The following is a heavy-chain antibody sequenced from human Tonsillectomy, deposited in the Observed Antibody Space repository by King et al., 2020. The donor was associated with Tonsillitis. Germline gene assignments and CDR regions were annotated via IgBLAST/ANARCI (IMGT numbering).Heavy chain of an antibody. CDR3: ASXXXXXVXXXYYXXXH. V-gene: IGHV3-48*02. D-gene: IGHD3-16*01. CDR1: XFXFSSYS. CDR2: ISSSSTTI. Sequence: VQLVESGGGXVQPGGXLRXSXAASXFXFSSYSMNXVRQAPGKGLEWVSYISSSSTTINYADSVKGRFTISRDNAKNSLYLQMNSLRDEDTAVYYCASXXXXXVXXXYYXXXHWXXXTLVTVXX. J-gene: IGHJ4*01.